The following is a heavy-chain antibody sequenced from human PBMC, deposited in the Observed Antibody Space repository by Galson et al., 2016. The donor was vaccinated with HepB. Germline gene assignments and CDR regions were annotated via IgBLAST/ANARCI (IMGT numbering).Heavy chain of an antibody. J-gene: IGHJ4*02. D-gene: IGHD3-16*02. CDR1: GFSFTTYT. V-gene: IGHV3-48*02. CDR2: ISSRTSTI. Sequence: SLRLSCAASGFSFTTYTMNWVRQAPGEGLERVSHISSRTSTIYYADSVKGRFTISRDNAKNSLYLQMNNLRDEDTAVYYCARGSTVFTFGGSIDSFDYWGQGTLVTVSS. CDR3: ARGSTVFTFGGSIDSFDY.